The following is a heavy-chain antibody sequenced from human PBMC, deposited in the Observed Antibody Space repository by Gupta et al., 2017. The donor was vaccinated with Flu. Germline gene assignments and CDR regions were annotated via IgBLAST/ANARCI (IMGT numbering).Heavy chain of an antibody. Sequence: QVQLQQWGAGLLKPSETLSLTCAVYGGSFSGYYWSWIRQPPGKGLEWIGEINHSGSTNYNPSLKSRVTISVDTSKNQFSLKLSSVTAADTAVYYCARGRPKWLSGGFDYWGQGTLVTVSS. D-gene: IGHD3-22*01. CDR3: ARGRPKWLSGGFDY. J-gene: IGHJ4*02. V-gene: IGHV4-34*01. CDR2: INHSGST. CDR1: GGSFSGYY.